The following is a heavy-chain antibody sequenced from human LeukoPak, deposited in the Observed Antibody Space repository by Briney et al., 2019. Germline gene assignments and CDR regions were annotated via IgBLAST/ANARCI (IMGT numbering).Heavy chain of an antibody. CDR1: GYTFTSYY. CDR3: ARDRGRTVVTPGPFSSDY. J-gene: IGHJ4*02. V-gene: IGHV1-46*01. D-gene: IGHD4-23*01. Sequence: GASVKVSCKASGYTFTSYYMHWVRQAPGQGLEWMGIINPSGGSTSYAQKFQGRVTMTRDMSTSTVYMELRSLRSDDTAVYYCARDRGRTVVTPGPFSSDYWGQGTLATVSS. CDR2: INPSGGST.